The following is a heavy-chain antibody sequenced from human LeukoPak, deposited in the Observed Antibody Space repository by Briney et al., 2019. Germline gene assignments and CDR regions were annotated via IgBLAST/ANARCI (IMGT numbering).Heavy chain of an antibody. Sequence: GASVKVSCKASGYTFTSYGISWVRQAPGQGLEWMGWISAYNGNTNYAQKLQGRVTMTTDTSTSTAYMELRSLRSDDTAVYYCARDCSSTRDYYYCGMDVWGQGTTVTVSS. J-gene: IGHJ6*02. D-gene: IGHD2-2*01. CDR3: ARDCSSTRDYYYCGMDV. V-gene: IGHV1-18*01. CDR1: GYTFTSYG. CDR2: ISAYNGNT.